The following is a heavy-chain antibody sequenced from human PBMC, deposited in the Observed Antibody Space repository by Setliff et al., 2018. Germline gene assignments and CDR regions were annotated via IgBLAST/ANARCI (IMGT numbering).Heavy chain of an antibody. CDR3: ARGSRIAGRAIDF. V-gene: IGHV4-59*02. CDR1: GGSVSPYF. Sequence: PSETLSLTCTVSGGSVSPYFWSWIRQPPGKGLQWIGYIYHNGNTNLNPSLKSRVNMSIDTSKNQFSLKLSSVTAADTAVYYCARGSRIAGRAIDFWGQGTLVTVSS. J-gene: IGHJ4*02. CDR2: IYHNGNT. D-gene: IGHD6-6*01.